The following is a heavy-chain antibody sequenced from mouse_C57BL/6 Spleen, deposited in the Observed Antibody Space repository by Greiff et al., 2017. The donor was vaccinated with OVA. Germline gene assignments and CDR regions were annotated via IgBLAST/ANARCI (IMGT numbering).Heavy chain of an antibody. D-gene: IGHD2-1*01. V-gene: IGHV1-52*01. CDR1: GYTFTSYW. Sequence: QVQLQQPGAELVRPGSSVKLSCKASGYTFTSYWMHWVKQRPVQGLEWIGNIDPSDSETHYNQKFKDKATLTVDKSSSTAYMQLSSLTSEDSAVYYCARYYGNYYDFWCFAVWGTGTTVTVSS. CDR3: ARYYGNYYDFWCFAV. CDR2: IDPSDSET. J-gene: IGHJ1*03.